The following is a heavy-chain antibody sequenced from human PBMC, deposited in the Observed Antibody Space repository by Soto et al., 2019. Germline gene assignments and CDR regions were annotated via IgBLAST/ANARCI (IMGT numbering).Heavy chain of an antibody. CDR2: ISFGGSKK. D-gene: IGHD2-2*02. CDR1: GFTFSSYP. CDR3: ARLPGTLVAVLSLYPMDRREPVSDADV. Sequence: QMQLVESGGGVVQPGRSLRLSCAASGFTFSSYPMHWVRQAPGKGLVWVAVISFGGSKKYNADSVKGRFFISKENSKNMLSLQMNSLRGEDSAVYYGARLPGTLVAVLSLYPMDRREPVSDADVWGQGTAVTVSS. J-gene: IGHJ6*02. V-gene: IGHV3-30-3*01.